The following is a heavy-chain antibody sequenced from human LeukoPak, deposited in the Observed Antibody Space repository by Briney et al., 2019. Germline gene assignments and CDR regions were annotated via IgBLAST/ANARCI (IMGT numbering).Heavy chain of an antibody. D-gene: IGHD3-10*01. CDR2: ISVYNGNT. CDR3: ARDRYGSGSYCRF. CDR1: GYTFTSYG. Sequence: ASVKVSCKASGYTFTSYGINWVRQAPGQGLEWMGWISVYNGNTNYAQNVQDRVTMTTDKSTRTAYMELRSLRSDDTAVYYCARDRYGSGSYCRFWGQGTLVTVSS. J-gene: IGHJ4*02. V-gene: IGHV1-18*04.